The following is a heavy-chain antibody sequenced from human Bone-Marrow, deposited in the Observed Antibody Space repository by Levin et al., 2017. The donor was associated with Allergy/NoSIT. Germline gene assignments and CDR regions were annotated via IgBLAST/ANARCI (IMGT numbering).Heavy chain of an antibody. Sequence: PAASVKVSCTAPGFTFSTYAMSWVRQAPGKGLEWVSSISGGGGRTDYADSVKGRFTISRDNSKNTLYLQMNSLRVEDTAVYYCAKGMELWDIIAVGPPFDYWGQGTLVTVSS. CDR3: AKGMELWDIIAVGPPFDY. CDR1: GFTFSTYA. J-gene: IGHJ4*02. V-gene: IGHV3-23*01. CDR2: ISGGGGRT. D-gene: IGHD6-19*01.